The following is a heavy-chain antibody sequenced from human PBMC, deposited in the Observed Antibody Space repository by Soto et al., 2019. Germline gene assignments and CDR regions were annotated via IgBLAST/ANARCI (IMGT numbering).Heavy chain of an antibody. CDR3: SRGFHGLHLGELSLRYYYYYYMDV. CDR2: MNPNSGNT. CDR1: GYTFTSYD. D-gene: IGHD3-16*02. V-gene: IGHV1-8*01. Sequence: QVQLVQSGAEVKKPGASVKVSCKASGYTFTSYDINWVRQATGQGLEWMGWMNPNSGNTGYAQKFQGRVTMTRNTSISTAYMELSSLRSEDTAVYYCSRGFHGLHLGELSLRYYYYYYMDVWGKGTTVTVSS. J-gene: IGHJ6*03.